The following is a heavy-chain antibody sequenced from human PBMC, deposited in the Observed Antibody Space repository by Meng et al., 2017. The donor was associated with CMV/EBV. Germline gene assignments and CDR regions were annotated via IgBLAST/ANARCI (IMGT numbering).Heavy chain of an antibody. CDR1: GFTFSSYA. CDR2: ISGSGGST. J-gene: IGHJ6*02. CDR3: AKFYDTTGGYYYYGMDV. D-gene: IGHD3-22*01. V-gene: IGHV3-23*01. Sequence: GESLKISCAASGFTFSSYAMSWVRQAPGQGLEWVSAISGSGGSTYYADSVKGRFTISRDNSKNTLYLQMNSLRAEDTAVYYCAKFYDTTGGYYYYGMDVWGQGTTVTVSS.